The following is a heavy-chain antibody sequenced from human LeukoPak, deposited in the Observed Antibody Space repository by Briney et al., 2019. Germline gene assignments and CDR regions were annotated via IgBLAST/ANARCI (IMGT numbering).Heavy chain of an antibody. CDR3: AKSRGESRGASNY. D-gene: IGHD1-26*01. V-gene: IGHV3-23*01. CDR1: GFTFNNYA. Sequence: GGSLRLSCAASGFTFNNYAMNWVRQAPGKGLEWVSFISGSGDTTYYADSVKGRFTISRDSSKNTLYLQMNSLRAEDTAVYYCAKSRGESRGASNYWGQGTLVTVSS. J-gene: IGHJ4*02. CDR2: ISGSGDTT.